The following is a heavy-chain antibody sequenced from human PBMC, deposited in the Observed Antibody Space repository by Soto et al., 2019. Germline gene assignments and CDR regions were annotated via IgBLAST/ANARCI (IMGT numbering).Heavy chain of an antibody. CDR2: ISSSSSTI. Sequence: GGSLRLSCAASGFTFSSYSMNWVRQAPGKGLEWVSYISSSSSTIYYADSVKGRFTISRDNAKNSLYLQMNSLRDEDTAVYYCAREGGHYYDSSGYYYDDAFDIWGQGTMVTVSS. V-gene: IGHV3-48*02. CDR3: AREGGHYYDSSGYYYDDAFDI. CDR1: GFTFSSYS. J-gene: IGHJ3*02. D-gene: IGHD3-22*01.